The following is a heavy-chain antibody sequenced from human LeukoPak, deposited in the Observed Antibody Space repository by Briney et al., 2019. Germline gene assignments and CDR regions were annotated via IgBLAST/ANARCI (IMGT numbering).Heavy chain of an antibody. CDR3: TTDLGLTMIRGVIVS. J-gene: IGHJ4*02. D-gene: IGHD3-10*01. CDR1: GFTFTNAW. CDR2: IKSKGDGETT. V-gene: IGHV3-15*01. Sequence: MAGGSLRLSCAASGFTFTNAWTSWVRQAPGKGLEWVGRIKSKGDGETTDYGAPVKGRFIMSRDDSKATLYLQMNILQTEDTAVYYCTTDLGLTMIRGVIVSWGQGTLVTVSS.